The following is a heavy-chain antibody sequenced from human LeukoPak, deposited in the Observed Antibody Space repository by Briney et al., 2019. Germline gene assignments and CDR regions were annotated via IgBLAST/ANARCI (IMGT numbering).Heavy chain of an antibody. Sequence: SVKVSCKASGGTFSSYAISWVRQAPGQGLEWMGGIIPIFGTANYAQKFQGRVTITADESTSTAYMELSSLRSEDTAVYYCVSFEGSVNWFDPWGQGTLVTVSS. V-gene: IGHV1-69*13. J-gene: IGHJ5*02. CDR3: VSFEGSVNWFDP. D-gene: IGHD1-26*01. CDR1: GGTFSSYA. CDR2: IIPIFGTA.